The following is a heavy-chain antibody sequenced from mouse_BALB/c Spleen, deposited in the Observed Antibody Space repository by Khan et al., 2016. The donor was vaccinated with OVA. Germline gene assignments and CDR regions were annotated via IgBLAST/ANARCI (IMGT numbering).Heavy chain of an antibody. J-gene: IGHJ4*01. Sequence: QQSGAELVRPGASVTLSCKASGYTFSDYEMHWVKQTPVHGLEWIGTFDPETGDTAYNQKFKGKATLTADKSSSTAYMELRSLTSEDSAVYCCTRRMDYWGQGTSVTVSS. CDR2: FDPETGDT. CDR3: TRRMDY. CDR1: GYTFSDYE. V-gene: IGHV1-15*01.